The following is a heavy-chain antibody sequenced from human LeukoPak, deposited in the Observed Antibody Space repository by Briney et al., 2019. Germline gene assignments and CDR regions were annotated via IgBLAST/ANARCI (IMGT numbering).Heavy chain of an antibody. J-gene: IGHJ4*02. Sequence: GGSLRLSCVASGFTFSSNDMSWVRQAPGKGLEWVGFIRSKAYGGTTEYAASVKGRFTISRDDSKSIAYLQMNSLKTEDTAVYYCTRGFVAGIFDYWGQGTLVTVSS. CDR2: IRSKAYGGTT. V-gene: IGHV3-49*04. D-gene: IGHD6-19*01. CDR3: TRGFVAGIFDY. CDR1: GFTFSSND.